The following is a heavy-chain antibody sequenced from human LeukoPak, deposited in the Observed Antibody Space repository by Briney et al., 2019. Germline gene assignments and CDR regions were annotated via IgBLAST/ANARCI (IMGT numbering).Heavy chain of an antibody. J-gene: IGHJ4*02. CDR1: GYTFTSYG. CDR2: ISAYNGNT. Sequence: ASVKVSCKASGYTFTSYGISWVRQAPGQGLEWMGWISAYNGNTNYAQKLQGRVTMTTDTSTSTAYMELRSLRSDDTAVYYCARDRVAVRGVIRAYYFDYWGQGTLVTVSS. CDR3: ARDRVAVRGVIRAYYFDY. V-gene: IGHV1-18*01. D-gene: IGHD3-10*01.